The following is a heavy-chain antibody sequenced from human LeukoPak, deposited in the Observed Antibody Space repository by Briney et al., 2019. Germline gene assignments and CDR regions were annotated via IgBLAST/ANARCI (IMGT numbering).Heavy chain of an antibody. D-gene: IGHD4-23*01. CDR3: ASHLGVGGNSAFDY. J-gene: IGHJ4*02. V-gene: IGHV1-18*01. CDR2: ISAYNGNT. CDR1: GYTFTSYG. Sequence: ASVKVSCKASGYTFTSYGITWVRQAPGQGLEWMGWISAYNGNTNYAQKLQGRVTMTTDTSTSTAYMELRSLRSDDTAVYYCASHLGVGGNSAFDYWGQGTLVTVSS.